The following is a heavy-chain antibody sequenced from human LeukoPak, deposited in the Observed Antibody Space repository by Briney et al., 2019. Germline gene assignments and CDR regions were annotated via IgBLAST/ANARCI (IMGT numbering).Heavy chain of an antibody. CDR1: GFTFSNAW. Sequence: GGSLRLSCAASGFTFSNAWMNWVRQAPGKGLEWVSSISSSSSYIYYADSVKGRFTISRDNAQNSLYLQMNSLRAEDTAVYWCARDYIAYDPLDYWGQGTLVTVSS. J-gene: IGHJ4*02. CDR3: ARDYIAYDPLDY. D-gene: IGHD3-3*01. V-gene: IGHV3-21*01. CDR2: ISSSSSYI.